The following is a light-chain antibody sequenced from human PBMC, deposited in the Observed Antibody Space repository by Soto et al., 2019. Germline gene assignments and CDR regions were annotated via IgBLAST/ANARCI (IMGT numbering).Light chain of an antibody. CDR2: GAS. J-gene: IGKJ5*01. CDR1: QSVSSSY. CDR3: QQYGSSLP. V-gene: IGKV3-20*01. Sequence: EIVLTQSPGTLSLSPGERATLSCRASQSVSSSYLAWYQQRPGQAPRLLIYGASSRATGIQDRFSGSGSGTDFTLTISRLEPEDFAVYYCQQYGSSLPFGQGTRLEIK.